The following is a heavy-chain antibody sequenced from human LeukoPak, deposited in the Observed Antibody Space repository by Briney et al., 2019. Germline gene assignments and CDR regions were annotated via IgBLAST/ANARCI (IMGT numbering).Heavy chain of an antibody. CDR2: INSDGSST. V-gene: IGHV3-74*01. D-gene: IGHD3-10*01. CDR1: GFTFSSYW. Sequence: PGGSLRLSCAASGFTFSSYWMHWVRQAPGKGLVWVSRINSDGSSTSYADSVKGRFTISRDNAKNTLYLQMNSLRAEDTAVYYCARDLDLLWFGESHSEYAFDIWGQGTMVTVSS. CDR3: ARDLDLLWFGESHSEYAFDI. J-gene: IGHJ3*02.